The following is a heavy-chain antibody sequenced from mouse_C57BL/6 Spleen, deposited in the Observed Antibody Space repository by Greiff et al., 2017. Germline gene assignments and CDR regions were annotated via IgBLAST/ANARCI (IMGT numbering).Heavy chain of an antibody. J-gene: IGHJ4*01. Sequence: QVQLQQPGAELVRPGSSVKLSCKASGYTFTSYWMDWVKQRPGQGLEWIGNIYPSDSETHYNQKFKDKATLTVDKSSSTAYMQLSSLTSEDSAVYYCARHGSGFYYAMDYWGQGTSVTVSS. CDR2: IYPSDSET. CDR1: GYTFTSYW. V-gene: IGHV1-61*01. D-gene: IGHD1-1*01. CDR3: ARHGSGFYYAMDY.